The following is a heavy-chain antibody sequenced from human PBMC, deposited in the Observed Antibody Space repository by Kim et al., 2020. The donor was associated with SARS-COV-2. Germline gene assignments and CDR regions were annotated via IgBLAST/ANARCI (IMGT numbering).Heavy chain of an antibody. D-gene: IGHD6-13*01. CDR3: ARRGDLGYSSSWAYWYFDL. CDR1: GYSFTSYW. Sequence: GESLKISCKGSGYSFTSYWISWVRQMPGKGLEWMGRIDPSDSYTNYSPSFQGHVTISADKSISTAYLQWSSLKASDTAMYYCARRGDLGYSSSWAYWYFDLWGRGTLVTVSS. J-gene: IGHJ2*01. CDR2: IDPSDSYT. V-gene: IGHV5-10-1*01.